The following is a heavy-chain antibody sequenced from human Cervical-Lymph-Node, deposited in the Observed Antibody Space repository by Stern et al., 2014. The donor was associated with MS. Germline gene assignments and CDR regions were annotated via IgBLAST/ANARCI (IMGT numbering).Heavy chain of an antibody. CDR2: IYPGDSDT. V-gene: IGHV5-51*01. J-gene: IGHJ4*02. D-gene: IGHD2-21*02. CDR1: GYSFTSYW. Sequence: EVQLVESGAEVKKPGESLKISCKGSGYSFTSYWIGWVRQMPGKGLEWMGIIYPGDSDTRYSPSFQGQVTISADKSISPAYLQWSSLKASDTAMYYCARHKLAYCGGDCSPLFDYWGQGTLVTVSS. CDR3: ARHKLAYCGGDCSPLFDY.